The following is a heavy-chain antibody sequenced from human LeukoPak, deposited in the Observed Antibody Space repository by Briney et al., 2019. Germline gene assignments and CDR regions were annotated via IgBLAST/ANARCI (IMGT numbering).Heavy chain of an antibody. J-gene: IGHJ6*02. CDR3: AKDIGAGIAAAGPSIYYYYYGMDV. Sequence: PGRSLRLSCAASGFTFDDYAMHWVRQAPGKGLEWVSGISWNSGSIGYADSVKGRFTISRDNAKNSLYLQMNGLRAEDTALYYCAKDIGAGIAAAGPSIYYYYYGMDVWGQGTTVTVSS. CDR1: GFTFDDYA. CDR2: ISWNSGSI. D-gene: IGHD6-13*01. V-gene: IGHV3-9*01.